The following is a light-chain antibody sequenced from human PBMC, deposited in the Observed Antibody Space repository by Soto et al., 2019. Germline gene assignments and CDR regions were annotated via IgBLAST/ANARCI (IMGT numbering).Light chain of an antibody. V-gene: IGLV2-23*01. CDR1: SSDVGGYNY. Sequence: QSALTQPASMSGSPGQPITISCTGTSSDVGGYNYVSWYQQHPGKAPKLLISDDNKRPSGVSDRFSGSKSGNTASLTISGLQAEDEGDYYCSSYAGRITLVFGGGTKLTVL. CDR3: SSYAGRITLV. J-gene: IGLJ2*01. CDR2: DDN.